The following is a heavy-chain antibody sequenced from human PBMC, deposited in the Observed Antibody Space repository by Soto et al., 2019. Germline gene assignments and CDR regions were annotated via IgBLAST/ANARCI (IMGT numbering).Heavy chain of an antibody. J-gene: IGHJ6*02. V-gene: IGHV4-59*01. Sequence: SETLSLTCTVSGGSISSYYWSWIRQPPGKGLEWIGYIYYSGSTNYNPSLKSRVTISVDTSKNQFSLKLSSVTAADTAVYYCASSYSSSWYGYYGMDVCGHGTKVTVSS. D-gene: IGHD6-13*01. CDR1: GGSISSYY. CDR3: ASSYSSSWYGYYGMDV. CDR2: IYYSGST.